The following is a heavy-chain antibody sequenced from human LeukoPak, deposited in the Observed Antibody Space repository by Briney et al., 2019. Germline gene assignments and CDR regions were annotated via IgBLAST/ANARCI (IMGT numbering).Heavy chain of an antibody. D-gene: IGHD2-8*01. V-gene: IGHV1-18*01. CDR1: GYTFTSYG. CDR2: ISAYNGNT. J-gene: IGHJ6*03. Sequence: ASVKVSCKASGYTFTSYGISWVRQALGQGLEWMGWISAYNGNTNYAQKLQGRVTMTTDTSTSTAYMELRSLRSDDTAVYYCARSEWVLYYMDVWGKGTTVTVSS. CDR3: ARSEWVLYYMDV.